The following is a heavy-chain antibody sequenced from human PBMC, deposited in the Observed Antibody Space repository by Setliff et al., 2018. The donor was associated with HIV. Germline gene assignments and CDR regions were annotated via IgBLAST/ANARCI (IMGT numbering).Heavy chain of an antibody. CDR1: GVSISSYY. CDR2: MFVGESP. D-gene: IGHD3-10*01. Sequence: SETLSLTCSVSGVSISSYYWSWIRQPAGKGLEWVGRMFVGESPNYNPSLKSRLSISVDKSKRQFSLKLTSVTAADTAVYYCARGLYGSGSFFFDSWGRGTLVTVSS. CDR3: ARGLYGSGSFFFDS. V-gene: IGHV4-4*07. J-gene: IGHJ4*02.